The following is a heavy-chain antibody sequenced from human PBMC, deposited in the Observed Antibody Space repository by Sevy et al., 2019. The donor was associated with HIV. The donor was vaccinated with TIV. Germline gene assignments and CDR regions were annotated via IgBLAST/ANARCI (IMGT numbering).Heavy chain of an antibody. D-gene: IGHD3-3*01. V-gene: IGHV3-72*01. CDR3: AREYYDLWSGYRFYYMDV. CDR2: SKDEANGYAT. J-gene: IGHJ6*03. CDR1: EFTFRDHY. Sequence: GGSLRLSCAASEFTFRDHYMDWVRQAPGKGLEWVGRSKDEANGYATDYAAFVKGRFIISRDDSKNSMYLEMNSLKTDDTAVYYCAREYYDLWSGYRFYYMDVWGKGTTVTVSS.